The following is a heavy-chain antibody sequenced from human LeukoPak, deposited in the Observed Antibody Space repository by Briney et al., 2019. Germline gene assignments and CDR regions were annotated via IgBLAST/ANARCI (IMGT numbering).Heavy chain of an antibody. Sequence: SETLSLTCAVYGGSFSAYYWSWIRQPPGKGLEWIGYIYYSGSTNYNPSLKSRVIISVDTSKNQFSLKLSSVAAADTAVYYCARDYGDYFDYWGQGTLVTVSS. CDR1: GGSFSAYY. CDR2: IYYSGST. D-gene: IGHD4-17*01. J-gene: IGHJ4*02. V-gene: IGHV4-59*01. CDR3: ARDYGDYFDY.